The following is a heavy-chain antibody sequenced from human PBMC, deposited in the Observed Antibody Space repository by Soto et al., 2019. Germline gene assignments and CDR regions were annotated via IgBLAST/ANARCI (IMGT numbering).Heavy chain of an antibody. V-gene: IGHV4-59*01. Sequence: SETLSLTCTVSGGSISSYYWSWIRQPPGKGLEWIGYIYYSGSTNYNPSLKSRVTISVDTSKNQFSLKLSSVTAADTAVYYCARLSGIAARAVFDYWGQGTLVTVSS. CDR3: ARLSGIAARAVFDY. CDR1: GGSISSYY. D-gene: IGHD6-6*01. J-gene: IGHJ4*02. CDR2: IYYSGST.